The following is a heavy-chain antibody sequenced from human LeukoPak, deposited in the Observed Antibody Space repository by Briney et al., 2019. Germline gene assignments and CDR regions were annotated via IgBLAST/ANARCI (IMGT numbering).Heavy chain of an antibody. D-gene: IGHD3-22*01. Sequence: SETLSLTCAVYGGSFSGYYWSWNRQPPGKGLEWIGEINHSGSTNYNPSLKSRVTISVDTSKNQCSLTLSSVTAADTAVYYCASLTYYYDSSGLVSYWGQGTLVTVSS. CDR1: GGSFSGYY. CDR2: INHSGST. V-gene: IGHV4-34*01. CDR3: ASLTYYYDSSGLVSY. J-gene: IGHJ4*02.